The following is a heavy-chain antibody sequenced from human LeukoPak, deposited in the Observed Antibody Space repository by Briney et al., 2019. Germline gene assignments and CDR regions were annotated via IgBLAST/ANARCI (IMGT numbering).Heavy chain of an antibody. V-gene: IGHV3-48*03. CDR2: ISSSGSTI. Sequence: GGSLRLSCAASGFTFSTYEMNWVRQAPGKGLEWLSYISSSGSTIYYADSVKGGFTISRDNAKNSLYLQMNSLRAEDTAVYYCARETYYDILTGYIGAFDIWGQGTMVTVSS. CDR3: ARETYYDILTGYIGAFDI. J-gene: IGHJ3*02. CDR1: GFTFSTYE. D-gene: IGHD3-9*01.